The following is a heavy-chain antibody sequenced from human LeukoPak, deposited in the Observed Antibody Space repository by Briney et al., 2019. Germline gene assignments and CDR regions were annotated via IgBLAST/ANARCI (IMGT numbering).Heavy chain of an antibody. CDR1: GGSISSYY. J-gene: IGHJ5*02. CDR3: ARGGSDSSGYSWFDH. V-gene: IGHV4-59*01. Sequence: SETLSLTCTVSGGSISSYYWSWIRQPAGKGLEWIGYIYYSGSTNYNPSLKSRVTISVDTSKNQFSLKLSSVTAADTAVYYCARGGSDSSGYSWFDHWGQGTLVTVSS. D-gene: IGHD3-22*01. CDR2: IYYSGST.